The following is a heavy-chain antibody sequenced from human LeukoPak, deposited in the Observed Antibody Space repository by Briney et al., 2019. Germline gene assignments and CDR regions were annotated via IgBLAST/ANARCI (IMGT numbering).Heavy chain of an antibody. CDR1: GGTFSSYA. Sequence: ASVKVSCKPSGGTFSSYAISWVRQAPGQGLEWMGGIIPIFGTANYAQKFQGRVTITTDESTSTAYMELSSLRSEGTAVYYCASGGTLSGYLDYWGQGTLVTVSS. D-gene: IGHD3-3*01. V-gene: IGHV1-69*05. CDR2: IIPIFGTA. J-gene: IGHJ4*02. CDR3: ASGGTLSGYLDY.